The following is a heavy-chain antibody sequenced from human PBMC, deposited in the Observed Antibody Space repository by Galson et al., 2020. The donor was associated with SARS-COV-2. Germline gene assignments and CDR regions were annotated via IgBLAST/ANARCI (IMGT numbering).Heavy chain of an antibody. CDR2: IRYDGSNK. D-gene: IGHD5-12*01. CDR3: ANTFLGGYGVFAY. Sequence: GGSLRLSCAASGFTFSSYGMHWVRQAPGKGLEWVAFIRYDGSNKYYADSVKGRFTISRDNSKNTLYLQMNSLRAEDTAVYYCANTFLGGYGVFAYWGQGTLVTVSS. CDR1: GFTFSSYG. V-gene: IGHV3-30*02. J-gene: IGHJ4*02.